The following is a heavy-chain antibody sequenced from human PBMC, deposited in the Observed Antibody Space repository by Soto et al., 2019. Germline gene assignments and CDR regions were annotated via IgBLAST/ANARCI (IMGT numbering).Heavy chain of an antibody. J-gene: IGHJ4*02. CDR1: GYTFTSYG. V-gene: IGHV1-18*01. D-gene: IGHD3-10*01. CDR2: ISAYNGNT. Sequence: GASVKVSCKASGYTFTSYGISWVRHAPGQGLEWMGWISAYNGNTNYAQKLQGRVTMTTDTSTSTAYMELRSLRSDDTAVYYCAGGWVGEFVYYFDYWGQGTLVTVSS. CDR3: AGGWVGEFVYYFDY.